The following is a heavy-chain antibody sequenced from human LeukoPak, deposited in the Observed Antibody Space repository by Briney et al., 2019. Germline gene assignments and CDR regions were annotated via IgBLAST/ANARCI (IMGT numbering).Heavy chain of an antibody. V-gene: IGHV3-7*01. D-gene: IGHD4-23*01. Sequence: PGGSLRLSCAASGFTFSNYWMNWVRQAPGKGLEWVANINQDGNEKYYVDYVKGRFTISRDNAKNSLYLQMNSLRAEDTAVYYCARRKGTVVTTGFDYWGQGTLVTVSS. J-gene: IGHJ4*02. CDR3: ARRKGTVVTTGFDY. CDR2: INQDGNEK. CDR1: GFTFSNYW.